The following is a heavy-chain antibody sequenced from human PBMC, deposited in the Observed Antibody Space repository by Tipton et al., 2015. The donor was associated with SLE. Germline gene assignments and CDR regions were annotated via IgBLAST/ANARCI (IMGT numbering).Heavy chain of an antibody. CDR3: ARGSNGSGSYYDNQVYFDY. Sequence: LRLSCAASGFTFSSYAMHWIRQPPGKGLEWIGEINHSGSTNYNPSLKSRVTISVDTSKNQFSLKLSSVTAADTAVYYCARGSNGSGSYYDNQVYFDYWGQGTLVTVSS. V-gene: IGHV4-34*01. D-gene: IGHD3-10*01. J-gene: IGHJ4*02. CDR1: GFTFSSYA. CDR2: INHSGST.